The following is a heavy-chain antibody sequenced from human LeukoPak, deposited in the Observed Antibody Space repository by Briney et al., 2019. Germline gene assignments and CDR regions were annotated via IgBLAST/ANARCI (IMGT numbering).Heavy chain of an antibody. J-gene: IGHJ6*03. CDR2: IKQDGSEK. D-gene: IGHD7-27*01. CDR3: ARALGDYYYYMDV. Sequence: GGSLRLSCAASGFTFSSYWMSWVRQAPGKGLEWVANIKQDGSEKYYVDSVKGRFTISRDNAKNSLYLQMNGLRAEDTAVYYCARALGDYYYYMDVWGKGTTVTVSS. V-gene: IGHV3-7*01. CDR1: GFTFSSYW.